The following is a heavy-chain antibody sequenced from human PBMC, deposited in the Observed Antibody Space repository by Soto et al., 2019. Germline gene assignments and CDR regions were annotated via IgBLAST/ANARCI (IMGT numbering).Heavy chain of an antibody. CDR2: IKSKTDGGTT. Sequence: EVQLVESGGGLVKPGGSLRLSCAASGFTFSNAWMNWVRQAPGKGLEWVGRIKSKTDGGTTDYAAPVKGRFTNSRDDSNNTLYLQMNSLKTEDTAVYYCTAAWVVVVITYYFDYWGQGTLVTVSS. J-gene: IGHJ4*02. D-gene: IGHD3-22*01. CDR3: TAAWVVVVITYYFDY. V-gene: IGHV3-15*07. CDR1: GFTFSNAW.